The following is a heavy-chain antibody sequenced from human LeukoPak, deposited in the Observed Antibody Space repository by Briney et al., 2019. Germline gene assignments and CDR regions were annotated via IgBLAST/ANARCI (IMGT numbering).Heavy chain of an antibody. D-gene: IGHD3-22*01. V-gene: IGHV3-23*01. Sequence: QPGVSLRLSCAASGFIFSSYAMSWVRQAPGKGLEWVSAISGSGGSTYYADSVKGRFTISRDNSENTLYLQMNSLRAEDTAVYYCAKVLHDSSGYSTCFDYWGQGTLVTVSS. J-gene: IGHJ4*02. CDR2: ISGSGGST. CDR1: GFIFSSYA. CDR3: AKVLHDSSGYSTCFDY.